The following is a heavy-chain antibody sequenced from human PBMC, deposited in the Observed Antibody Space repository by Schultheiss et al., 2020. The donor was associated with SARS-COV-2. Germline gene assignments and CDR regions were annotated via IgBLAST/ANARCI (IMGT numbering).Heavy chain of an antibody. D-gene: IGHD6-13*01. Sequence: SETLSLTCTVSGGSISSSSYYWGWIRQPPGKGLEWIGEINHSGSTNYNPSLKSRVTISVDTSKNQFSLKLNSVTASDTAVYYCARVPYGYSSSWGWYFDLWGRGTLVTVSS. J-gene: IGHJ2*01. CDR1: GGSISSSSYY. CDR3: ARVPYGYSSSWGWYFDL. V-gene: IGHV4-39*02. CDR2: INHSGST.